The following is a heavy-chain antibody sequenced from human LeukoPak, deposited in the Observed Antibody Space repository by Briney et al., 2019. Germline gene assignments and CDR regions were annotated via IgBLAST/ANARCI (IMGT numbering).Heavy chain of an antibody. V-gene: IGHV1-69*04. CDR2: IIPILGIA. Sequence: GASVKVSCKASGGTFSSYAISWARQAPGQGLEWMGRIIPILGIANYAQKFQGRVTITADKSTSTAYMELSSLRSEDTAVYYCASFDRSGHGYSPGRFDYWGQGTLVTVSS. CDR3: ASFDRSGHGYSPGRFDY. D-gene: IGHD5-18*01. CDR1: GGTFSSYA. J-gene: IGHJ4*02.